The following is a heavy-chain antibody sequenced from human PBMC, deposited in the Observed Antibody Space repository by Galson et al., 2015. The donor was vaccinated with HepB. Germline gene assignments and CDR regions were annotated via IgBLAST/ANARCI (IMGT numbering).Heavy chain of an antibody. CDR3: AAAEGAFDI. Sequence: LSLTCTVSGGSISSYYWSWIRQPPGKGLEWIGYIYYGGSTNYNPSLKSRVTISVDTSKNQFSLKQSSVTAADTAVYYCAAAEGAFDIWGQGTIVTVSS. CDR2: IYYGGST. D-gene: IGHD6-13*01. CDR1: GGSISSYY. V-gene: IGHV4-59*01. J-gene: IGHJ3*02.